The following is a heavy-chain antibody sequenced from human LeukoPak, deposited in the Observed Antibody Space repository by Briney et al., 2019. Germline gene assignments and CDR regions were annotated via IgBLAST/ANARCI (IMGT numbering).Heavy chain of an antibody. Sequence: ASVKVSCKASGYTFTGYYMHWVRQAPGQGLEWMGWINPNSGGTNYQGRVTMTRDTSISTAYMELSRLRSDDTAVYYCARDRRSFRNLWFGVIGDFDYWGQGTLVTVSS. CDR2: INPNSGGT. CDR1: GYTFTGYY. CDR3: ARDRRSFRNLWFGVIGDFDY. V-gene: IGHV1-2*02. J-gene: IGHJ4*02. D-gene: IGHD3-10*01.